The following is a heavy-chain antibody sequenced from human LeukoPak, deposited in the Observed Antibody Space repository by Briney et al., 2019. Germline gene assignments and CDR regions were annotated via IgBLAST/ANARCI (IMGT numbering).Heavy chain of an antibody. D-gene: IGHD1-26*01. J-gene: IGHJ4*02. CDR2: ISYDGSNK. Sequence: GRSLRLSCAASGFTFSSYATHWVRQAPGKGLEWVAVISYDGSNKYYADSVKGRFTISRDNSKNTLYLQMNSLRAEDTAVYYCARDSIVGATWGQGTLVTVSS. V-gene: IGHV3-30-3*01. CDR3: ARDSIVGAT. CDR1: GFTFSSYA.